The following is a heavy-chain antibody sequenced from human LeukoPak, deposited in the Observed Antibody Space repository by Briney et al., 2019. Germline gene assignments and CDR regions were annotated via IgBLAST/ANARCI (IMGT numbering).Heavy chain of an antibody. CDR2: INHSGST. CDR1: GGSFSGYY. D-gene: IGHD6-19*01. V-gene: IGHV4-34*01. Sequence: SETLSLTCAVYGGSFSGYYWSWIRQPPGKGLEWIGEINHSGSTNYNPSLKSRVTISVDTSKNQFSLKLSSVAAADTAVYYCARGRHSSGWYGRHNWFDPWGQGTLVTVSS. CDR3: ARGRHSSGWYGRHNWFDP. J-gene: IGHJ5*02.